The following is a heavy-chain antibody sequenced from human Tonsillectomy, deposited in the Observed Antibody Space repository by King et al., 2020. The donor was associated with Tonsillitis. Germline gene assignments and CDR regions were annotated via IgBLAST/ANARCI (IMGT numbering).Heavy chain of an antibody. Sequence: VQLVESGPGLVKPSGSLSLTCAVSGGSISSSNWWSWVRQPPGKGLEWIGEIYHSGSTNYNPSLKSRVTISVDKSKIQFSLKLSSVTAADTAVYYCARDGGSGSYYNHDAFDIWGQGTMVTVSS. CDR2: IYHSGST. J-gene: IGHJ3*02. CDR1: GGSISSSNW. CDR3: ARDGGSGSYYNHDAFDI. D-gene: IGHD3-10*01. V-gene: IGHV4-4*02.